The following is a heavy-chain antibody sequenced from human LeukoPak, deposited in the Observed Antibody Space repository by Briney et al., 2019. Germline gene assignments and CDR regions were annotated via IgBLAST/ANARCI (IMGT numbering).Heavy chain of an antibody. CDR3: ARDFRATTVTT. CDR2: IHYSGDA. Sequence: SETLSLTCTVSGGSISSSSYYWGWIRQPPGKGLEWIGSIHYSGDAYYNPSLKSRVTISVDTSNNQFSLKLNSVTAADTAMYYCARDFRATTVTTWGQGTLVTVSS. V-gene: IGHV4-39*07. J-gene: IGHJ5*02. CDR1: GGSISSSSYY. D-gene: IGHD4-17*01.